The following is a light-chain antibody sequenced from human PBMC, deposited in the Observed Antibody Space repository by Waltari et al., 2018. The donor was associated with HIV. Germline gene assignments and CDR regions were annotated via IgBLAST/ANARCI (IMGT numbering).Light chain of an antibody. CDR3: LQHNSYPWT. Sequence: DIQMTQSPSSLSASVGDRVTITCRTRQGIRTDLGWYQQKPGKAPKRLIHGASTLQSGVPSRFSGSGFGTEFTLTISSLQPEDSATYYCLQHNSYPWTFGQGTKVEIK. J-gene: IGKJ1*01. V-gene: IGKV1-17*01. CDR1: QGIRTD. CDR2: GAS.